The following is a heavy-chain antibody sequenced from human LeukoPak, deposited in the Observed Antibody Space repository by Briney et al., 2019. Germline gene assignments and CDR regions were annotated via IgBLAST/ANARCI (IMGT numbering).Heavy chain of an antibody. J-gene: IGHJ3*02. D-gene: IGHD3-22*01. Sequence: GESLKISCKGSGYSFTSYWIGWVRQMPGKGLEWMGIIYPGDSNTRYSPSFQGQVTISADKSITTAYLQWSSLKASDTAMYYCARAVWRRYYDNSDYIPYDAFDIWGQGTMVIVSS. CDR2: IYPGDSNT. CDR1: GYSFTSYW. CDR3: ARAVWRRYYDNSDYIPYDAFDI. V-gene: IGHV5-51*01.